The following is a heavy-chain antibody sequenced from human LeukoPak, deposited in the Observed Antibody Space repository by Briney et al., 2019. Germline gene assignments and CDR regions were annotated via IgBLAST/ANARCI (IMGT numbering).Heavy chain of an antibody. D-gene: IGHD4-23*01. CDR3: ARGGTAVIAPYAFDI. J-gene: IGHJ3*02. CDR1: GGSISRYY. V-gene: IGHV4-59*01. CDR2: IYYSGST. Sequence: SETLSLTCTVSGGSISRYYWSWIRQPPGKGLEWIGYIYYSGSTNCNPSVKSRVAMSVDTSKKQFSLKLSSLTAADTAVYYCARGGTAVIAPYAFDIWGQGTMVTVSS.